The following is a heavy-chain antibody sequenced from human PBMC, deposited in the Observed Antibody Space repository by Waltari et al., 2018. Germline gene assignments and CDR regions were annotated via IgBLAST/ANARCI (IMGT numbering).Heavy chain of an antibody. V-gene: IGHV3-23*01. CDR2: SSGSGVST. CDR3: AKPATPDYYGSGSYFDY. D-gene: IGHD3-10*01. CDR1: GFTFSSYA. J-gene: IGHJ4*02. Sequence: EVQLLESGGGLVQPGGSLRLSCAASGFTFSSYAMSWVRQAPGKGLEWVSASSGSGVSTYYADSVKGRFTISSDKSKNTLYLQMNSLRAEDTAVYYCAKPATPDYYGSGSYFDYWGQGTLVTVSS.